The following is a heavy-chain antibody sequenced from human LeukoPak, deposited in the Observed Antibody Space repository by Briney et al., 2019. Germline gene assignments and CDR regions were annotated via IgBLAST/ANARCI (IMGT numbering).Heavy chain of an antibody. CDR2: VYTSGST. CDR1: GGSISSDNYS. CDR3: AREKIGYYDGSGRGWFDP. D-gene: IGHD3-22*01. Sequence: ATETLSLTCTVSGGSISSDNYSWSWIRQPAGKGLEWIGRVYTSGSTNYNPSLKSRVTISVDTSKKQFSLKLSSVTAADTAVYYCAREKIGYYDGSGRGWFDPWGQGTLVTVSS. V-gene: IGHV4-61*02. J-gene: IGHJ5*02.